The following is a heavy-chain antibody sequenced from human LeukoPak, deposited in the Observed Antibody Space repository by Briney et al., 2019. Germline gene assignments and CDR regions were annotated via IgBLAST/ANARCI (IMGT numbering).Heavy chain of an antibody. Sequence: SETLPLTCTVSGGSISTYSWNWLRQSPGKGLEWIGWIYYSGNTNYNPSLKSRVTISVDTSKNQFSLNLSSVTAADTAVYYCARDLLSTAGYFDYWGQGTLVTVSS. CDR2: IYYSGNT. CDR1: GGSISTYS. J-gene: IGHJ4*02. D-gene: IGHD6-19*01. CDR3: ARDLLSTAGYFDY. V-gene: IGHV4-59*01.